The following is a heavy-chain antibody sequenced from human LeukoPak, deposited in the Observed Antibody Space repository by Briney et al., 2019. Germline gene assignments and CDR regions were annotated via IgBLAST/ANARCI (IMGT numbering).Heavy chain of an antibody. D-gene: IGHD4-23*01. CDR2: MNPNSDYT. V-gene: IGHV1-8*03. Sequence: ASVKVSCKASGYTFTSYYMHWVRQAPGQGREWMGWMNPNSDYTGYAQKFQGRVTITRNTSISTAYMELSSLRSEDTAVYYCARFAVRHYYYYYMDVWGTGTTVTVSS. CDR1: GYTFTSYY. CDR3: ARFAVRHYYYYYMDV. J-gene: IGHJ6*03.